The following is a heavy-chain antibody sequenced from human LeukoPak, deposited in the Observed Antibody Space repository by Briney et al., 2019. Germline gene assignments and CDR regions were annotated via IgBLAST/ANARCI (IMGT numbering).Heavy chain of an antibody. J-gene: IGHJ3*02. D-gene: IGHD1-26*01. CDR1: GFTFSSYS. Sequence: PGGSLRLSCAASGFTFSSYSMNWVRQAPGKGLEWVSYIGISSSTIDYADSVKGRFTISRDNAKNSLYLRMNSLRAEDTAVYYCARDSGYAFDIWGQGTMVTVSS. CDR3: ARDSGYAFDI. CDR2: IGISSSTI. V-gene: IGHV3-48*01.